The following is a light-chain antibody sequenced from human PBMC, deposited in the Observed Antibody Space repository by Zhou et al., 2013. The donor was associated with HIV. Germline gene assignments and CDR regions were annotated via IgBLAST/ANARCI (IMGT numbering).Light chain of an antibody. CDR2: GAS. Sequence: EIVMTQSPATLSVSPGERATLSCRASQSVNDNLAWYQQKPGQAPRLLIYGASSRATGIPDRFSGSGSGTDFTLTISSLEPEDFAVYYCQQRSNWRSFGQGTKLEIK. V-gene: IGKV3-11*01. CDR1: QSVNDN. J-gene: IGKJ2*04. CDR3: QQRSNWRS.